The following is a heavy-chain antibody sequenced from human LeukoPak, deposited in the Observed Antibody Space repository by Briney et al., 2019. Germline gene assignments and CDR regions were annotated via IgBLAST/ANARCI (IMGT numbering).Heavy chain of an antibody. Sequence: PGRSLRLSCAASEFTSTSYGMHWVRQAPGRGLEWVTHISSDGIQKYYADSVKGRFTISRDNSNNTLFLQMNGLRPEDTAVYYCATGLGAQLGYDSWGQGTLVTVSS. CDR2: ISSDGIQK. V-gene: IGHV3-30*03. CDR1: EFTSTSYG. J-gene: IGHJ4*02. D-gene: IGHD1-1*01. CDR3: ATGLGAQLGYDS.